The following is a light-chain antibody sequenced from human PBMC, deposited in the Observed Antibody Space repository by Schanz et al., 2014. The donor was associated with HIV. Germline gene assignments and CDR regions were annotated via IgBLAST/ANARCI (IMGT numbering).Light chain of an antibody. CDR1: YSNIGNNY. CDR3: ATWDATLREAV. Sequence: QSVLTQPPSVSAAPGQKVTITCSGTYSNIGNNYVSWYQQFPGTAPKLLIYANHQRPLEIPDRFSGSKTGTSATLDISGLQTGDEADYYCATWDATLREAVFGGGTKLTVL. CDR2: ANH. J-gene: IGLJ2*01. V-gene: IGLV1-51*01.